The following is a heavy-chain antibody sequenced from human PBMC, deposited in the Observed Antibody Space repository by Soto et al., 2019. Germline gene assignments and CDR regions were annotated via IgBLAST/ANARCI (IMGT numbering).Heavy chain of an antibody. CDR3: TTNAHKIRYFDCVVYYYVLDV. V-gene: IGHV3-15*07. J-gene: IGHJ6*02. CDR2: IKSKTDGGTT. D-gene: IGHD3-9*01. Sequence: GGSLRLSCAASGFTFSNAWMNWVRQAPGKGLEWVGRIKSKTDGGTTDYAAPVKGRFTISRDDSKNTLYLQMNSLKTEDTAVYYCTTNAHKIRYFDCVVYYYVLDVWGQGTTVTVS. CDR1: GFTFSNAW.